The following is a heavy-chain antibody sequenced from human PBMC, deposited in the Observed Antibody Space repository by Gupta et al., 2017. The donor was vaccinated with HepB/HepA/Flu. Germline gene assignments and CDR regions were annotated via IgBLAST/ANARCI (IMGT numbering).Heavy chain of an antibody. Sequence: VQLVEAGGGLVQTGRSLGPSCAASGFPLADSAIPRGRQTPGKGLEWVSGISWNSGSIGYADSVTGRFTISRDNAKNSLYLQMHSLRAEDTALYYCASIYTAMVLGQGDYWGQGTLVTVSS. CDR3: ASIYTAMVLGQGDY. D-gene: IGHD5-18*01. CDR1: GFPLADSA. J-gene: IGHJ4*02. CDR2: ISWNSGSI. V-gene: IGHV3-9*01.